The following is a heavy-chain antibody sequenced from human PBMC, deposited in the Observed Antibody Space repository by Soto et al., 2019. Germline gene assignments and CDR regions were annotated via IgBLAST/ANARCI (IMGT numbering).Heavy chain of an antibody. CDR1: GGTFSSYA. Sequence: QVQLVQSGAEVKKPGSSVKVSCKASGGTFSSYAISWVRQAPGQGLEWMGGIIPIFGTANYAQKFQGRVTITADESTSTAYMELSSLRSEDTAVYYCARDYPGIVATNRYVDYYYYGMDVWGQGTTVTVSS. D-gene: IGHD5-12*01. CDR2: IIPIFGTA. J-gene: IGHJ6*02. V-gene: IGHV1-69*01. CDR3: ARDYPGIVATNRYVDYYYYGMDV.